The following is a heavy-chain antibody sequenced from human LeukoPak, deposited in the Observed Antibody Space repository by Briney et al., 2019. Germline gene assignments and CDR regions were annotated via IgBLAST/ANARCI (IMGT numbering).Heavy chain of an antibody. D-gene: IGHD5-12*01. CDR1: GGSISSGNHY. CDR2: INTTGNT. V-gene: IGHV4-61*02. J-gene: IGHJ5*02. CDR3: ASGSRSGWFGP. Sequence: SQTLSLTCTVSGGSISSGNHYFSWIRQPAGKGLEWIGRINTTGNTNDNPSLKSRVTMSVDTSKNQFSLKLSSVAAADTAVYYCASGSRSGWFGPWGQGTLVTVSS.